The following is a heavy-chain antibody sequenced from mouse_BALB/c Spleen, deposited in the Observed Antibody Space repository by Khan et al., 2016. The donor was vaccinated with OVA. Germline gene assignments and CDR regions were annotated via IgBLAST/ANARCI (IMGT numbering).Heavy chain of an antibody. CDR2: ISSTGST. Sequence: VRLQQSGPGLVKPSQSLSLTCTVTGYAITSDYAWNWIRQFPGNKLEWMGYISSTGSTSYNPSLKSRIFITRDSSKNHFFLQLKSVTTENTATYYCANTLYYSCGYALDCWGRGTSVTVSS. D-gene: IGHD2-12*01. J-gene: IGHJ4*01. V-gene: IGHV3-2*02. CDR1: GYAITSDYA. CDR3: ANTLYYSCGYALDC.